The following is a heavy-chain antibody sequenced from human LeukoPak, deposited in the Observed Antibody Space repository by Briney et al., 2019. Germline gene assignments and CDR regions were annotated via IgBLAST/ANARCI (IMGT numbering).Heavy chain of an antibody. D-gene: IGHD3-3*01. CDR1: GGSISSGGYY. CDR3: ATRHYDFWSGYPFDY. J-gene: IGHJ4*02. CDR2: IYYSGST. Sequence: SETLSLTCTVSGGSISSGGYYWSWLRQHPGKGLEWIVYIYYSGSTYYNPSLKSRITISVDTSKNQFSMKLSSVTAADTAVYYCATRHYDFWSGYPFDYWGQGTLVTVSS. V-gene: IGHV4-31*03.